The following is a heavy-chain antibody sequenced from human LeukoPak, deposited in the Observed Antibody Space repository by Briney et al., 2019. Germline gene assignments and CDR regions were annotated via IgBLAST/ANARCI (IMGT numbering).Heavy chain of an antibody. V-gene: IGHV4-34*01. CDR2: INHSGST. D-gene: IGHD1-26*01. J-gene: IGHJ4*02. Sequence: SETLSLTCAVYGGSFSGYYWSWIRQPPGKGLEWIGEINHSGSTNYNPSLKSRVTISVDTSKNQFSLKLSSVTAADTAVYYCARDMGYIVGAISIDSWGQGTLVTVSS. CDR3: ARDMGYIVGAISIDS. CDR1: GGSFSGYY.